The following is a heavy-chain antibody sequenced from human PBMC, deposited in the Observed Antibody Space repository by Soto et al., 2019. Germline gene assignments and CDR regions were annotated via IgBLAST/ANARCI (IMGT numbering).Heavy chain of an antibody. Sequence: GGSLRLSCAASGFTFSDYYMSWIRRAPGKGLEWVSYISSSSSYTNYADSVKGRFTISRDNAKNSLYLQMNSLRAEDTAVYYCARIYSSSWYGWFDPWGQGTLVTVSS. D-gene: IGHD6-13*01. V-gene: IGHV3-11*06. CDR2: ISSSSSYT. J-gene: IGHJ5*02. CDR3: ARIYSSSWYGWFDP. CDR1: GFTFSDYY.